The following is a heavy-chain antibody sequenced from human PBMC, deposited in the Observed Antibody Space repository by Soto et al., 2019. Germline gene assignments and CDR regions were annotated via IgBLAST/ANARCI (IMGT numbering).Heavy chain of an antibody. CDR2: IIPNFGTT. CDR3: ASSYGTSWYGDY. D-gene: IGHD6-13*01. V-gene: IGHV1-69*01. J-gene: IGHJ4*02. Sequence: QMQLVQSGAEVKKPGSSVKVSCTASGGTFNNYALTWVRQAPGQGLEWMGGIIPNFGTTNYAHKLQGGLTITADESTNTAYMELSSLTSEDTAVYYCASSYGTSWYGDYWGQGTLVTVSS. CDR1: GGTFNNYA.